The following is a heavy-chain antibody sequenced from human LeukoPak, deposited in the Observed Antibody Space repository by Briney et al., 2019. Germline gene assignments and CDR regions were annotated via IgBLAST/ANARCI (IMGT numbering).Heavy chain of an antibody. J-gene: IGHJ3*02. V-gene: IGHV3-30*03. D-gene: IGHD5-18*01. Sequence: GGSLRLSCAASGFTFSTYSMNWVRQAPGKGLEWVAVISYDGSNKYYADSVKGRFTISRDNAKNSLYLQMNSLRAEDTAVYYCARDGSRYRGIQLWFSDAFDIWGQGTMVTVSS. CDR1: GFTFSTYS. CDR3: ARDGSRYRGIQLWFSDAFDI. CDR2: ISYDGSNK.